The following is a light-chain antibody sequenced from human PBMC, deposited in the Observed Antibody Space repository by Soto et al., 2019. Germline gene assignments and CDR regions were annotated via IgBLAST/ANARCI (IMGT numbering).Light chain of an antibody. V-gene: IGKV3-15*01. CDR3: QQYNNWPRT. J-gene: IGKJ1*01. CDR2: GAS. CDR1: QSVSSN. Sequence: EIVMTQAPATLSVSPGERATLSCRASQSVSSNLAWYQQKPCQAPRLLIYGASTRATGIPARFSGSGSGTEFTLTIRRLQSEDFAVYYCQQYNNWPRTFGQGTKVEIK.